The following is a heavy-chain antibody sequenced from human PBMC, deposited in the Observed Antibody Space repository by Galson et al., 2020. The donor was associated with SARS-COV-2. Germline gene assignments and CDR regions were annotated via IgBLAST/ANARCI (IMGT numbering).Heavy chain of an antibody. CDR1: GFTFDDYA. V-gene: IGHV3-9*01. Sequence: GGSLRLSRAASGFTFDDYAMHWVRQAPGKGLEWVSVITWHSGTTGYGDSVKGRFTTPRDNAKNSLYLQMNSPRAEDSGMYYCAKGPDSDTGGWVGIDYWGQRALFTVSS. J-gene: IGHJ4*02. D-gene: IGHD3-16*01. CDR2: ITWHSGTT. CDR3: AKGPDSDTGGWVGIDY.